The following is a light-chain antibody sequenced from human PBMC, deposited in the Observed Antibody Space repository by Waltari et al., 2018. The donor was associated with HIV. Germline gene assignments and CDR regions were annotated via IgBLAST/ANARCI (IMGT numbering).Light chain of an antibody. Sequence: DIQVTQSPSFVSASVGDKITITCRATQGVSHRLAWYQQRPGGAPNLLIYDASRLQDGVPSRFSGTGSGTYFTLTISDLQPEDFAMYYCQQANSFPHTFGGGTRV. CDR2: DAS. CDR3: QQANSFPHT. V-gene: IGKV1-12*01. J-gene: IGKJ4*01. CDR1: QGVSHR.